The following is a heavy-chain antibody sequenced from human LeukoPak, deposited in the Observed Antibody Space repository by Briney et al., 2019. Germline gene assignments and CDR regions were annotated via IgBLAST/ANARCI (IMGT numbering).Heavy chain of an antibody. CDR3: ARAGEDYFDY. D-gene: IGHD3-10*01. CDR2: IYYSGST. J-gene: IGHJ4*02. V-gene: IGHV4-39*07. Sequence: SSVNLSRNSTVAGVSISTISYYRGCTRQPPGRGLEWIGSIYYSGSTYYNPSLKRRVTTSVDTSKNQFSLKLSSVTAADTAVYYCARAGEDYFDYWGQGTLVTVSS. CDR1: GVSISTISYY.